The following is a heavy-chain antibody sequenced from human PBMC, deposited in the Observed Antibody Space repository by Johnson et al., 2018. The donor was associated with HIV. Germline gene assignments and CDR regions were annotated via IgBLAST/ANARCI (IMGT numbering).Heavy chain of an antibody. CDR3: STVGYDFWSGFLGHDAFDM. V-gene: IGHV3-15*01. D-gene: IGHD3-3*01. J-gene: IGHJ3*02. Sequence: MQLVESGGGLVKPGGSLRLSCAASGFTFSNAWMSWVRQAPGKGLEWVGRIKSKTDGGTTDYAAPVKGRFTISRDDSKNTLYLQMNSLKTEDTAVYYCSTVGYDFWSGFLGHDAFDMWGQGTMVTVSS. CDR1: GFTFSNAW. CDR2: IKSKTDGGTT.